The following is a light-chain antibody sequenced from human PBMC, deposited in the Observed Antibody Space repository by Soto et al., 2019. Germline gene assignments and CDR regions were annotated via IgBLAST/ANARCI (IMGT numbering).Light chain of an antibody. CDR2: EVT. CDR1: SSDVGAYDF. Sequence: QSALTQPASVSGSPGQSITISCSGTSSDVGAYDFVSWYQHHSGKAPKLIISEVTDRPSAVSSRFSGSKSGNTASLTISGLQAEDEADYYCTSYTTSGTYVFGTGTKVTVL. J-gene: IGLJ1*01. V-gene: IGLV2-14*01. CDR3: TSYTTSGTYV.